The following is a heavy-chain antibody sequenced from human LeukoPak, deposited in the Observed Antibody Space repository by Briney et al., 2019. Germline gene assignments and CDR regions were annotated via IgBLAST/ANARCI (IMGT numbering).Heavy chain of an antibody. Sequence: SETLSLTCAVYGGSFSGYYWSWLRQPPGKGLEWIGEINHSGSTNYNPSLKSRVTISVDTSKNQFSLKLSSVTAADTAVYYCARGRQYYDFWSGPYFDYWGQGTLVTVSS. CDR1: GGSFSGYY. D-gene: IGHD3-3*01. CDR3: ARGRQYYDFWSGPYFDY. J-gene: IGHJ4*02. V-gene: IGHV4-34*01. CDR2: INHSGST.